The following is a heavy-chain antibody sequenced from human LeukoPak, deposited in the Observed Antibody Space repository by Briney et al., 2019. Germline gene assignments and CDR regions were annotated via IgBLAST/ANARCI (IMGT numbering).Heavy chain of an antibody. V-gene: IGHV4-34*01. D-gene: IGHD6-13*01. CDR2: INHSGTT. CDR3: ARKEGGQLVNTRRWFDP. Sequence: NPSETLSLTCAVYGGSFSGYYWSWIRQPPGKGLEWIGEINHSGTTHYNPSLKSRVTISVDTSKNQFSLKLRSVTAADTAVYYCARKEGGQLVNTRRWFDPWGQGTLVTVSS. CDR1: GGSFSGYY. J-gene: IGHJ5*02.